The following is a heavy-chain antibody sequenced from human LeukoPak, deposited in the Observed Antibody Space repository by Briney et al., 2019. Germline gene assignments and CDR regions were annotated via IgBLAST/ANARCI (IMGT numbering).Heavy chain of an antibody. Sequence: SETLSLTCTVSGGSISSYYWSWIRQPAGKGLEWIGRIYTSGSTNYNPSLKSRVTMSVDTSKNQFSLKLSSVTAADTAVYYCARVGYYDSSGDYGFDYWGQGTLVTVSS. D-gene: IGHD3-22*01. J-gene: IGHJ4*02. CDR2: IYTSGST. V-gene: IGHV4-4*07. CDR3: ARVGYYDSSGDYGFDY. CDR1: GGSISSYY.